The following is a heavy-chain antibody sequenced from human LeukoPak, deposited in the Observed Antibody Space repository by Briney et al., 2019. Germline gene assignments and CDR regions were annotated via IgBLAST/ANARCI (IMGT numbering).Heavy chain of an antibody. Sequence: GGSLRLSCAASGFPFSAFALSWVRQAPGKGLVWVSRINGDGSIPYYADSVKGRFTISRDNAENTLYLQMNSLRAEDTAVYYCARGRYYGMDVWGQGTTVTVSS. CDR1: GFPFSAFA. CDR2: INGDGSIP. V-gene: IGHV3-74*01. CDR3: ARGRYYGMDV. J-gene: IGHJ6*02.